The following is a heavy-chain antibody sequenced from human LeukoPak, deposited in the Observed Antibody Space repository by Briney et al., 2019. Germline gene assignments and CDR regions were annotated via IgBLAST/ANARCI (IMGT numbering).Heavy chain of an antibody. CDR1: SGSLSDKY. V-gene: IGHV4-34*01. D-gene: IGHD5-12*01. CDR2: INPSGRT. J-gene: IGHJ4*02. CDR3: ARLSGYHFDY. Sequence: NASETLSLTCGVYSGSLSDKYWSWIRQPPGKGLEWIGEINPSGRTNYNPSLKSRVTMSIDTSKNQFSLKLSSVTAADTAVYYCARLSGYHFDYWGQGALVTASS.